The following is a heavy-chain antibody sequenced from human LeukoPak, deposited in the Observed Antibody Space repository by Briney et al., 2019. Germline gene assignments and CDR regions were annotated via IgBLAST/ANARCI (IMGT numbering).Heavy chain of an antibody. D-gene: IGHD6-13*01. V-gene: IGHV1-69*13. CDR2: IIPIFGTA. Sequence: SVKVSCKASGGTFSSYAISWVRQAPGQGLEWMGGIIPIFGTANYAQKFQGRVTITAVESTSTAYMELSSLRSEDTAVYYCAIASSGAAADYYFDYWGQGTLVTVSS. CDR1: GGTFSSYA. J-gene: IGHJ4*02. CDR3: AIASSGAAADYYFDY.